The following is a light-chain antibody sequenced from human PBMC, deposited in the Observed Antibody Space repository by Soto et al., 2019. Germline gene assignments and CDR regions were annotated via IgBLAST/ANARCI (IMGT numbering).Light chain of an antibody. Sequence: EIVMTQSQATLSVSPGERATLSCRASQSVSRYLAWYQQKPGQAPRLLIYAASTRATGIPARFSGSGSGTEFTLTISSLQSEDFAVYYCQQYNNWPYTFGQGTKLEIK. CDR2: AAS. CDR3: QQYNNWPYT. J-gene: IGKJ2*01. CDR1: QSVSRY. V-gene: IGKV3-15*01.